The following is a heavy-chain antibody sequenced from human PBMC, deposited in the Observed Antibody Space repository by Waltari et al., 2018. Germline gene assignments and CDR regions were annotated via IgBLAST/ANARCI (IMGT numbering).Heavy chain of an antibody. D-gene: IGHD2-15*01. CDR3: ARVFRSSGGSAWLGRYGMDV. CDR1: GGTFSSYA. Sequence: QVQLVQSGAEVKKPGSSVKVSCKASGGTFSSYAISWVRQAPGQGLEWMGGISPIFGTANDAQKCQGRVTMTTDESTSTAYMELSSLRSEDTAVYYCARVFRSSGGSAWLGRYGMDVWGQGTTVTVSS. V-gene: IGHV1-69*05. J-gene: IGHJ6*02. CDR2: ISPIFGTA.